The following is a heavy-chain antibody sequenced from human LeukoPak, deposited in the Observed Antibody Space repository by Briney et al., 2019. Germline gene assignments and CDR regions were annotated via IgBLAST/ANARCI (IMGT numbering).Heavy chain of an antibody. J-gene: IGHJ4*02. V-gene: IGHV3-30*18. Sequence: GRSLRLSCAASGFTFSSYGMHWVRQAPGKRLEGVAVISYDGSNKYYADSVKGRFTISRDNSKNTLYLQMNSLRAEDTAVYYCAKNGLGQWLVPFDYWGQGALVTVSS. CDR1: GFTFSSYG. D-gene: IGHD6-19*01. CDR2: ISYDGSNK. CDR3: AKNGLGQWLVPFDY.